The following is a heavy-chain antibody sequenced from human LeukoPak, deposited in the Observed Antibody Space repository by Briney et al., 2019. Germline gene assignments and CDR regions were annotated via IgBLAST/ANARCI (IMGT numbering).Heavy chain of an antibody. CDR1: GVSITTGGNY. Sequence: SETLSLTCNVSGVSITTGGNYWTWLRQLPERGLEWLGYIYYSGLTSYNPSLQSRLSISRDTSKNQFSLTLTSVTAADTAVYYCAKESGLSFDSWGQGGLVTVSS. CDR2: IYYSGLT. V-gene: IGHV4-31*03. J-gene: IGHJ4*02. D-gene: IGHD3-3*01. CDR3: AKESGLSFDS.